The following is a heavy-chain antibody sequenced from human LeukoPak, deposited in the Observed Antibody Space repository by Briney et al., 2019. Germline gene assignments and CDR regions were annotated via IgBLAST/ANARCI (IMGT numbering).Heavy chain of an antibody. CDR2: IYYSGIT. CDR3: ARLRRSSPSYYFDY. CDR1: GDSISSSDYY. Sequence: SETLSLTCTVSGDSISSSDYYWGCIRQPPGKGLEWIGSIYYSGITYHNPSLKSRVTISVDTSKNQFSLRLSSVTAADTAVHYCARLRRSSPSYYFDYWGQGTLVTVSS. V-gene: IGHV4-39*01. D-gene: IGHD2-15*01. J-gene: IGHJ4*02.